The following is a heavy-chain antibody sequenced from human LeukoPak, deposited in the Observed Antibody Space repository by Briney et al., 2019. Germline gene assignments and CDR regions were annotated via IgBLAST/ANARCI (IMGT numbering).Heavy chain of an antibody. CDR1: GDSISSSGNY. V-gene: IGHV4-39*01. J-gene: IGHJ4*02. CDR2: IYYSGST. CDR3: ARRYSGSSRIDC. Sequence: SETLSLTCTVSGDSISSSGNYWGWIRQPPGQGLEWIGNIYYSGSTYYNPSLKSRVTISGDTSKNQFSLKLTSVTAADTAIYYCARRYSGSSRIDCWGQGTLVTVSS. D-gene: IGHD6-6*01.